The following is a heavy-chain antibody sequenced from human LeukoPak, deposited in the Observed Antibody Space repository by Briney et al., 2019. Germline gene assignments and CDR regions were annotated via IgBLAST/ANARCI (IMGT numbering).Heavy chain of an antibody. Sequence: GESLKISCKGSGYSFTSYWIAWVRQTPGKGLEWMGIIYPGDSDTTYSPSFQGQVTTSVDKSISTAYLLWSSVKASDTAMYYCARRVLDYGVETFEYWGQGTLVTVSS. J-gene: IGHJ4*02. D-gene: IGHD4-17*01. V-gene: IGHV5-51*01. CDR1: GYSFTSYW. CDR2: IYPGDSDT. CDR3: ARRVLDYGVETFEY.